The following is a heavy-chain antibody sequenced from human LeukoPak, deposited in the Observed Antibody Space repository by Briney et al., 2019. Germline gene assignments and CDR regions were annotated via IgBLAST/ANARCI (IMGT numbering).Heavy chain of an antibody. V-gene: IGHV4-34*01. CDR2: INHSGST. Sequence: PSETLSLTRAVYGGSFSGYYWSWIRQPPGKGLEWIGEINHSGSTNYNPSLKSRVTISVDTSKNQFSLKLSSVTAADTAVYYCARLQYSSSHNDYWGQGTLVTVSS. CDR3: ARLQYSSSHNDY. CDR1: GGSFSGYY. D-gene: IGHD6-13*01. J-gene: IGHJ4*02.